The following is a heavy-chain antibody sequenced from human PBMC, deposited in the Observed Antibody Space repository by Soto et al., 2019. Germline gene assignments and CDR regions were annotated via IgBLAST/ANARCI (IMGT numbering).Heavy chain of an antibody. D-gene: IGHD5-18*01. Sequence: GGSLRLSCAASGFTFSSYAMSWVRQAPGKGLEWVSAISGSGGSTYYADSVKGRFTISRDNSKNTLYLQMNSLRAEDTAVYYCAKDPFGGYSYGYAYYYYGMDVWGQGTTVTVSS. CDR3: AKDPFGGYSYGYAYYYYGMDV. CDR2: ISGSGGST. CDR1: GFTFSSYA. J-gene: IGHJ6*02. V-gene: IGHV3-23*01.